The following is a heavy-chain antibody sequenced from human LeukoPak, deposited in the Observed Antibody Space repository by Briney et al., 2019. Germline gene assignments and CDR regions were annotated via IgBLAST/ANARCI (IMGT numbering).Heavy chain of an antibody. D-gene: IGHD2-2*01. J-gene: IGHJ6*02. Sequence: SVKVSCKASGGTFSSYAISWVRQAPGQGLEWMGGIIPIFGTANYAQKFQGRVTITADESTSTAYMELSSLRSEDTAVYYCARPRVVPAADYYYYYGMDVWGQGTTVTVSS. V-gene: IGHV1-69*01. CDR2: IIPIFGTA. CDR1: GGTFSSYA. CDR3: ARPRVVPAADYYYYYGMDV.